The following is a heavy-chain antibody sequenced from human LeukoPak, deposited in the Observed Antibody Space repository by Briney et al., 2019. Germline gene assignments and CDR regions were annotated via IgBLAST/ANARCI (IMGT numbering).Heavy chain of an antibody. J-gene: IGHJ3*02. Sequence: ETLSLTCTVSGGSISSGSYYWSWIRQPAGKGLEWVSGINWNGGSTGYADSVKGRFTISRDNAKNSLYLQMNSLRAEDTALYHCATVYDSSGYYYYYAFDIWGQGTMVTVSS. CDR1: GGSISSGSYY. V-gene: IGHV3-20*01. CDR3: ATVYDSSGYYYYYAFDI. D-gene: IGHD3-22*01. CDR2: INWNGGST.